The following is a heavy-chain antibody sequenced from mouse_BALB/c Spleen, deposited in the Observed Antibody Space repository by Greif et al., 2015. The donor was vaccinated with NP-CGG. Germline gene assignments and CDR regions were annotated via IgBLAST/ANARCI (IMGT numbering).Heavy chain of an antibody. CDR3: ASHLTTVVAYYYAMDY. J-gene: IGHJ4*01. D-gene: IGHD1-1*01. Sequence: EVQLQQSGAELVKPGASVKLSCTASGFNIKDTYMHWVKQRPEQGLEWIGRIDPANGNTKYDPKFQGKATIIADTSSNTAYLQLSSLTSEDTAVYYCASHLTTVVAYYYAMDYWGQGTSVTVSS. V-gene: IGHV14-3*02. CDR1: GFNIKDTY. CDR2: IDPANGNT.